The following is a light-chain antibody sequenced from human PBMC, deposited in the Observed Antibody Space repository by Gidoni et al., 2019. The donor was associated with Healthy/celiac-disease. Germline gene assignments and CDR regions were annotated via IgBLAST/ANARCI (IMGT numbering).Light chain of an antibody. V-gene: IGKV3-15*01. Sequence: EIVMTQSPATLSVSPGERATLSCRASQSVSSNLAWYQQKPGQAPRLLIYGASTRATGIPARFSGSGSGTEFTLTISSLQSEDLAVYYCQQYNNWPLYTFXXXTKLEIK. CDR3: QQYNNWPLYT. CDR2: GAS. J-gene: IGKJ2*01. CDR1: QSVSSN.